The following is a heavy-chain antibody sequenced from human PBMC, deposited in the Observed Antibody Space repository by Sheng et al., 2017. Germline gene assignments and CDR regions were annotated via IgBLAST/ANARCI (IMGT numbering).Heavy chain of an antibody. CDR1: GGSISSYY. CDR3: ARLFQNWFDP. CDR2: IYYSGTT. Sequence: QVQLQESGPGLVKPSETLSLTCTVSGGSISSYYWSWIRQPPGKGLEWIGYIYYSGTTNYNPSSRRRVTISVDTSKNQFSLNLRSVTAADTAVYYCARLFQNWFDPWGQGTLVTVSS. V-gene: IGHV4-59*01. D-gene: IGHD2-21*01. J-gene: IGHJ5*02.